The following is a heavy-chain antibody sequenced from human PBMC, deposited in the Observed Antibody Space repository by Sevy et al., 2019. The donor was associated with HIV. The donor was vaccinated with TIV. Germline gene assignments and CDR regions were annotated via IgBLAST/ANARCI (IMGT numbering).Heavy chain of an antibody. CDR1: GGSISSGNYL. Sequence: SETLSLTCTVSGGSISSGNYLWSWIRQTPGKGLEWIGTVHYSGRTYYNPSLKSRVTISEDTSKNHFSLNLNSVTAADTAVYFRARNFDYRGQGTLVTVSS. CDR2: VHYSGRT. J-gene: IGHJ4*02. V-gene: IGHV4-39*01. CDR3: ARNFDY.